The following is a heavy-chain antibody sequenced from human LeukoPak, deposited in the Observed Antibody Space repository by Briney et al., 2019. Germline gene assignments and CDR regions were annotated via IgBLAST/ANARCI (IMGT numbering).Heavy chain of an antibody. J-gene: IGHJ4*02. CDR3: ARDFGEMPNY. Sequence: ASVKVSCKASGYTFTRHYMHWVRQAPGQGLEWMGIIDPSGGSTSYAQNFQGGITMTRDATTSTVYLELSSLRSEDTAVYYCARDFGEMPNYWGQGILVTVSS. CDR2: IDPSGGST. V-gene: IGHV1-46*01. D-gene: IGHD5-24*01. CDR1: GYTFTRHY.